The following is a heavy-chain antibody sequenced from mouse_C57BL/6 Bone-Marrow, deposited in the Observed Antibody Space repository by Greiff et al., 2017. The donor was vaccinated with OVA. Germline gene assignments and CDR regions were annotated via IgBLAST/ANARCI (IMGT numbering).Heavy chain of an antibody. Sequence: QVQLQQPGAELVKPGASVKVSCKASGYTFTSYWMHWVKQRPGQGLAWIGRIHPSDSDTNYHQKFKGKATLTVDKSSSTAYMQLSRLTAEDSAVYYCASGSFPYYYAMDYWGQGTSVTVSS. V-gene: IGHV1-74*01. D-gene: IGHD1-1*01. CDR2: IHPSDSDT. CDR1: GYTFTSYW. CDR3: ASGSFPYYYAMDY. J-gene: IGHJ4*01.